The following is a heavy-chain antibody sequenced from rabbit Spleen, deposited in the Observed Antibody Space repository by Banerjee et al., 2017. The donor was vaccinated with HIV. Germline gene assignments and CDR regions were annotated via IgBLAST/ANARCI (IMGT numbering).Heavy chain of an antibody. CDR1: GVSFSDKDV. CDR3: ARDTSSSFSSYGMDL. J-gene: IGHJ6*01. D-gene: IGHD1-1*01. CDR2: IDSGSSGFT. V-gene: IGHV1S45*01. Sequence: QEQLEESGGGLVKPEGSLTLTCKASGVSFSDKDVMCWVRQAPGKGLEWIACIDSGSSGFTYFASWAKGRFTITKASSTTVTLQMTSLTVADTATYFCARDTSSSFSSYGMDLWGPGTLVTVS.